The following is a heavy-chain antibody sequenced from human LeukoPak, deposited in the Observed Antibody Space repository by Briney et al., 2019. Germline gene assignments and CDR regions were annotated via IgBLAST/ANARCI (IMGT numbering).Heavy chain of an antibody. D-gene: IGHD3-10*01. CDR1: GFTFSSYA. J-gene: IGHJ3*02. Sequence: GGSLRLSCAASGFTFSSYAMHWVRQAPGKGLEWVAVISYDGSNKYYADSVKGRFTISRDNSKNTLYLQMNSLRAEDTAVYYCARVRGRRWPYDAFDIWGQGTMVTVSS. CDR3: ARVRGRRWPYDAFDI. V-gene: IGHV3-30-3*01. CDR2: ISYDGSNK.